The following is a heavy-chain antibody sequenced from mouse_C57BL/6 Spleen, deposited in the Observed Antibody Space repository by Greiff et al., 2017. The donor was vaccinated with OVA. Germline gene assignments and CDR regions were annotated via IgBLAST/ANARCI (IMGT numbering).Heavy chain of an antibody. J-gene: IGHJ4*01. CDR1: GFSFNTYA. V-gene: IGHV10-1*01. Sequence: DVMLVESGGGLVQPKGSLKLSCAASGFSFNTYAMNWVRQAPGKGLEWVARIRSKSNNYATYYADSVKDRFTISRDDSESMLYLQMNNLKTEDTAMYYCVRQKIYYDYDDAMDYWGQGTSVTVSS. CDR2: IRSKSNNYAT. D-gene: IGHD2-4*01. CDR3: VRQKIYYDYDDAMDY.